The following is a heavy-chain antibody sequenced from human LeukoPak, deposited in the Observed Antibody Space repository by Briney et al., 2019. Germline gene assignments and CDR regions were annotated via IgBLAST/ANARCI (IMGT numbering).Heavy chain of an antibody. Sequence: GGSLRLSCAASGFTFSSYAMSWVRQAPRKGLEWVSAISGSGGSTYYADSVKGRFTISRDNSKNTLYLQMNSLRAEDTAVYYCAKDMYSSSYYFDYWGQGTLVTVSS. CDR2: ISGSGGST. CDR1: GFTFSSYA. D-gene: IGHD6-13*01. V-gene: IGHV3-23*01. CDR3: AKDMYSSSYYFDY. J-gene: IGHJ4*02.